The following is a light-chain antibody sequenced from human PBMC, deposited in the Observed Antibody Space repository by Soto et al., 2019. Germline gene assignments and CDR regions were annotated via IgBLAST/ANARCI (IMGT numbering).Light chain of an antibody. Sequence: QSVLTQPPSASGTPGQRVTISCSGSSSNIGSHTVNWYQQLPGTAPKLLISTNNERPSGVSDRFSGSKSGTSASLAISGLQSEDEADYFCAAWDDSLNGYVFGPGTKLTVL. CDR1: SSNIGSHT. J-gene: IGLJ1*01. V-gene: IGLV1-44*01. CDR3: AAWDDSLNGYV. CDR2: TNN.